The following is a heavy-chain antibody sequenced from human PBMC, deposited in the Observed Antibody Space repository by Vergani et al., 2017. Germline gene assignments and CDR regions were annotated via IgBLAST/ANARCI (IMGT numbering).Heavy chain of an antibody. V-gene: IGHV3-73*02. J-gene: IGHJ4*02. CDR3: TSKGSSSGY. Sequence: EVQLVESGGGFVQPGGSLKLSCAASGFTFSGSAMHWVRQASGKGLEWVGRIRSKANSYATAYAASVKGRFTISRDDSKNTAYLQMNSLKTEDTAVYYCTSKGSSSGYWGQGTLVTVSS. CDR1: GFTFSGSA. CDR2: IRSKANSYAT. D-gene: IGHD6-6*01.